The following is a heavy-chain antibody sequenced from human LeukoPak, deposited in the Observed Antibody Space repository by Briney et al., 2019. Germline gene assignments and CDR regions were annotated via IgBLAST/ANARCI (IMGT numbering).Heavy chain of an antibody. Sequence: SETLSLTCSVSGAIIKREGFNWDWIRQPPGKGLEYIGSIFYNGNTYYNPSLESRVTISVDTSKNQFSLNLYSVTAADTAVYYCTRRPKEPGFWSGYVDSWGQGTLVTVPS. CDR3: TRRPKEPGFWSGYVDS. D-gene: IGHD3-3*01. J-gene: IGHJ4*02. CDR1: GAIIKREGFN. V-gene: IGHV4-39*01. CDR2: IFYNGNT.